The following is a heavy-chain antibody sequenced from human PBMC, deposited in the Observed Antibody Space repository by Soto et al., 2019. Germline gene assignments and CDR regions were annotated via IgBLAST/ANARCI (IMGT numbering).Heavy chain of an antibody. CDR3: ARGEPPRFDP. CDR1: GYTFTSYG. Sequence: GASVKVSCKASGYTFTSYGISWVRQAPGQGLEWMGWISPDNGNRNYIQKFQGRVTMTTDTSTSTVYMELRSLKSDDTAVYYCARGEPPRFDPWGQGTLVTVSS. J-gene: IGHJ5*02. V-gene: IGHV1-18*01. CDR2: ISPDNGNR.